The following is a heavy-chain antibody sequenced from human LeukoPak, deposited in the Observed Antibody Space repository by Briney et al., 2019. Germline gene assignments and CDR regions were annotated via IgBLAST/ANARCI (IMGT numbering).Heavy chain of an antibody. Sequence: ASVKVSCKASGYTFTSYDINWVRQATGQGLEWMGWMNPNSGNTGYAQKFQGRVTMTRNTSINTAYMELSSLRSEDTAVYYCASPYSYDENSKFGRDYWGQGTLVTVSS. CDR3: ASPYSYDENSKFGRDY. J-gene: IGHJ4*02. CDR2: MNPNSGNT. V-gene: IGHV1-8*01. D-gene: IGHD5-18*01. CDR1: GYTFTSYD.